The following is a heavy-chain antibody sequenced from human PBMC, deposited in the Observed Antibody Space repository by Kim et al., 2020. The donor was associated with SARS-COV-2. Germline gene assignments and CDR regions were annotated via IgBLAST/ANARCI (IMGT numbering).Heavy chain of an antibody. CDR2: ISYDGSNK. CDR3: AKDAFLDYTVTTGFDY. J-gene: IGHJ4*01. V-gene: IGHV3-30*18. D-gene: IGHD4-4*01. CDR1: GFTFSSYG. Sequence: GGSLRLSCAASGFTFSSYGMHWVRQAPGKGLEWVAVISYDGSNKYYADSVKGRFTISRDNSKNTLYLQMNSLRAEDTAVYYCAKDAFLDYTVTTGFDYWG.